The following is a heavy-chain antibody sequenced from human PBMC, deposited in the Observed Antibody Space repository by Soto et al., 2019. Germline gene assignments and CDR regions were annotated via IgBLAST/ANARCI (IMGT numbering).Heavy chain of an antibody. J-gene: IGHJ4*02. CDR2: ISSSSSTI. CDR1: GFTFSSYS. CDR3: ARKRYDSSGYSYDPFDY. V-gene: IGHV3-48*02. D-gene: IGHD3-22*01. Sequence: PGGSLRLSCAASGFTFSSYSMSLVRQAPGKGLEWVSYISSSSSTIYYADSVKGRFTISRDNAKNSLYLQMNSLRDEDTAVYYCARKRYDSSGYSYDPFDYWGQGTLVTVSS.